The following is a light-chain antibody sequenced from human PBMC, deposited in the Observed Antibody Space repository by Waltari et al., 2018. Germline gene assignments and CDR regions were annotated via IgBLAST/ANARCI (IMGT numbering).Light chain of an antibody. J-gene: IGKJ4*02. V-gene: IGKV3-15*01. CDR2: GAS. CDR3: QQYKEWPPVT. Sequence: EIVMTQSPATLSASPGQRATPSCRARQSITTGLAWYQQKPGQAPRLLIYGASTRDTGVPDRFTGRGSGTQFTLTISSLQSEDVAVYFCQQYKEWPPVTFGGGTRVEIK. CDR1: QSITTG.